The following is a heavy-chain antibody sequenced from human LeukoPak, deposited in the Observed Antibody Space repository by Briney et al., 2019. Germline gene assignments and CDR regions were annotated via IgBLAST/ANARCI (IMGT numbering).Heavy chain of an antibody. CDR1: GYTFTGYY. CDR2: INPNSGGT. V-gene: IGHV1-2*06. Sequence: VASVKVSCKASGYTFTGYYMHWVRQAPGQGLEWMGRINPNSGGTNYAQKFQGRVTMTRDTSISTAYMELSRPRSDDTAVYYCARDRIVVVITTVSLGYWGQGTLVTVSS. D-gene: IGHD3-22*01. J-gene: IGHJ4*02. CDR3: ARDRIVVVITTVSLGY.